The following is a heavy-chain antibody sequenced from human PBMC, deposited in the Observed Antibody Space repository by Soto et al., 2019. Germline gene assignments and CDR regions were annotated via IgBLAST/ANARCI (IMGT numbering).Heavy chain of an antibody. CDR1: GDTFTEYY. CDR3: ARGGHVVVVTAALDY. CDR2: VNPSGGHT. Sequence: QVQLMQSGAEVKKPGASVKVSCKASGDTFTEYYIHWVRQAPGQGLEWMGTVNPSGGHTTYAQHFLGRVNMTRDTSTRTLYMELNSMTSEDTAVYYCARGGHVVVVTAALDYWGQGTLVTVSS. J-gene: IGHJ4*02. D-gene: IGHD2-21*02. V-gene: IGHV1-46*01.